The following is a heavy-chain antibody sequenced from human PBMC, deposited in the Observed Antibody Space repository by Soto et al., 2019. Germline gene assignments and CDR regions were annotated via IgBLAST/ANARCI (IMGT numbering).Heavy chain of an antibody. D-gene: IGHD3-9*01. CDR3: ARDIEKLERYFGYYYYGMDV. J-gene: IGHJ6*02. Sequence: GXSVKVSCKASGGTFISYAIIWVRQAPGQGLEWMGGIIPIFGTANYAQKFQGRVTITADKSTSTAYMELSSLRSEDTAVYYCARDIEKLERYFGYYYYGMDVWGQGTTVTVSS. V-gene: IGHV1-69*06. CDR1: GGTFISYA. CDR2: IIPIFGTA.